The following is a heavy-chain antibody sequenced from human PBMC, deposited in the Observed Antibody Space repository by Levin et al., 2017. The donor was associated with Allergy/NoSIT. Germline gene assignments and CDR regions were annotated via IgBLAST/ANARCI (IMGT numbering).Heavy chain of an antibody. Sequence: AGESLKISCAASGFTFSSYAMSWVRQAPGKGLEWVSAISGSGGSTYYADSVKGRFTISRDNSKNTLYLQMNSLRAEDTAVYYCAKVGEMYYDFWSGLGQYFDYWGQGTLVTVSS. CDR3: AKVGEMYYDFWSGLGQYFDY. D-gene: IGHD3-3*01. CDR1: GFTFSSYA. CDR2: ISGSGGST. J-gene: IGHJ4*02. V-gene: IGHV3-23*01.